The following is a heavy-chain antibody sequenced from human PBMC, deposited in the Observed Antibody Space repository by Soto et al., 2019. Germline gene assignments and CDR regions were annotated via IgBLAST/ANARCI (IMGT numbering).Heavy chain of an antibody. Sequence: QVQLQESGPGLVKPSQTLSLTCTVSVGSISSGGYYWSWIRQHPGKGLAGIGDIYYSGSTYYNPSLNSRVTIPVVTSKNQFSLKLSAVTAADTAVYYCARGERITIFGVVIISAFDIWGQGTMVTVSS. J-gene: IGHJ3*02. CDR2: IYYSGST. CDR1: VGSISSGGYY. CDR3: ARGERITIFGVVIISAFDI. V-gene: IGHV4-31*03. D-gene: IGHD3-3*01.